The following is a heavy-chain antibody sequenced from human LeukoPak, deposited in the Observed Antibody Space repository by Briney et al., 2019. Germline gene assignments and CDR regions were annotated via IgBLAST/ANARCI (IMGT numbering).Heavy chain of an antibody. CDR3: AKDKGGSEIYAFDI. CDR1: GFTFSSYG. D-gene: IGHD3-10*01. J-gene: IGHJ3*02. CDR2: ISYDGSNK. V-gene: IGHV3-30*18. Sequence: PGRSLRLSCAASGFTFSSYGMHWVRQAPGKGLEWVAVISYDGSNKYYADSVKGRFTISRDNSKNTLYLQMNSLRAEDTAVYYCAKDKGGSEIYAFDIWGRGTMVTVSS.